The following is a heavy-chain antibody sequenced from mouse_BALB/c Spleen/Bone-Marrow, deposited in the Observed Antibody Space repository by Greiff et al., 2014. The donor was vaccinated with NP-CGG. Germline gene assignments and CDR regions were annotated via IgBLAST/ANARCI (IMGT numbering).Heavy chain of an antibody. CDR3: ARNYYYFDY. CDR2: IDTSDSYT. Sequence: QVQLQQSGAELVMPGASVNMSCKASGYTFTDYWMHWVKQRPGQGLEWIGAIDTSDSYTTYNQKFKGKATLTVDESSNTAYMQLGSLTSEDSAVYYCARNYYYFDYWGQGTTLTVSS. V-gene: IGHV1-69*01. CDR1: GYTFTDYW. D-gene: IGHD1-1*02. J-gene: IGHJ2*01.